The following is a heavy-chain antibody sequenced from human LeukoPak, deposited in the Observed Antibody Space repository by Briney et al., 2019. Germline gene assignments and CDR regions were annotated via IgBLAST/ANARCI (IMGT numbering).Heavy chain of an antibody. CDR1: GFTFSSFA. Sequence: GGSLRLSCAASGFTFSSFAMSWVRQAPGKGLEWVSAFSGSGDYTYYADSVKGRFTISRDNLRNTVFLQMKSLRPEDTAVYFCAKGSVDTGLGKYFDHWGQGTLVTVSS. CDR3: AKGSVDTGLGKYFDH. CDR2: FSGSGDYT. V-gene: IGHV3-23*01. D-gene: IGHD5-18*01. J-gene: IGHJ4*02.